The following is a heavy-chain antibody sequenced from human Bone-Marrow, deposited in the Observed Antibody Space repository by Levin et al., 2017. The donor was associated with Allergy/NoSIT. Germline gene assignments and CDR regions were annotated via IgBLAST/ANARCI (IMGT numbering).Heavy chain of an antibody. J-gene: IGHJ4*02. CDR2: IYYSGST. D-gene: IGHD2-2*01. Sequence: SETLSLTCTVSGGSISSYYWSWIRQPPGKGLEWIGYIYYSGSTNYNPSLKSRVTISVDTSKNQFSLKLSSVTAADTAVYYCARGIVVVPAATQYDYWGQGTLVTVSS. CDR3: ARGIVVVPAATQYDY. CDR1: GGSISSYY. V-gene: IGHV4-59*01.